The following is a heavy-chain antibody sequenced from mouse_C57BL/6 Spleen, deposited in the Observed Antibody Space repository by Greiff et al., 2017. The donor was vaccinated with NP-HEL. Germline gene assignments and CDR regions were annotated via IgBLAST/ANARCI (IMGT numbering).Heavy chain of an antibody. D-gene: IGHD2-2*01. CDR1: GYSFTGYY. V-gene: IGHV1-42*01. CDR3: ARSGGYDVNFDY. Sequence: VQLQQSGPELVKPGASVKISCKASGYSFTGYYMNWVKQSPEKSLEWIGEINPSTGGTTSNQKFKAKATLTVDKSSSTAYMQLKSLTSEDSAVYYCARSGGYDVNFDYWGQGTTLTVSS. CDR2: INPSTGGT. J-gene: IGHJ2*01.